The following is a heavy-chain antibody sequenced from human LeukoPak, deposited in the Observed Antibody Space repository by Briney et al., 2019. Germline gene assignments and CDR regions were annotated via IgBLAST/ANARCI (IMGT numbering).Heavy chain of an antibody. CDR3: ARGGTVTYYFDH. J-gene: IGHJ4*01. CDR2: TSTGGRTV. Sequence: GGSVRLSCAASGFNFSDYEMNWLRQAPGKGLEWLSYTSTGGRTVKYADSVKGRFTISRDNARSSLYLQMTNLRVEDTAVYFCARGGTVTYYFDHWGQGILGAVSS. D-gene: IGHD4-17*01. V-gene: IGHV3-48*03. CDR1: GFNFSDYE.